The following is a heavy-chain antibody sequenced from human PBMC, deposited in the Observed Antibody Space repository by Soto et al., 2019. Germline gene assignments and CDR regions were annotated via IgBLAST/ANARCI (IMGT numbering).Heavy chain of an antibody. CDR1: GFTFSSYA. CDR3: AKAGFSSGWSPSYFDY. V-gene: IGHV3-23*01. CDR2: MSGTGGST. J-gene: IGHJ4*02. D-gene: IGHD6-19*01. Sequence: EVQLLESGGGLVQPGRSLRLSCAASGFTFSSYAMNWVRQAPGKGLEWVSAMSGTGGSTYYADSVKGRFTISRDNSKNTLYLQMNSLRVDDMAVFYCAKAGFSSGWSPSYFDYWGQGTRVTVSS.